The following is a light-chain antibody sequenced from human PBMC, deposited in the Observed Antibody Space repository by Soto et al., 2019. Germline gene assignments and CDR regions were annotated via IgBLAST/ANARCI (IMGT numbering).Light chain of an antibody. J-gene: IGLJ2*01. CDR1: STDVGDFNY. CDR3: SSYSSSTTHVV. V-gene: IGLV2-14*03. Sequence: QSALTQPASVSGSPGRSVTISCTGTSTDVGDFNYVSWYQHLPGRAPKLIIYDVTNRPSEISYRFSASKSGRTASLTISGLQAEDEAEYYCSSYSSSTTHVVFGGGTKLTFL. CDR2: DVT.